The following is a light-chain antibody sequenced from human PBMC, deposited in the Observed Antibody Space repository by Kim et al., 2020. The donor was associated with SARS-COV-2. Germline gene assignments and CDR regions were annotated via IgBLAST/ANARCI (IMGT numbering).Light chain of an antibody. V-gene: IGKV4-1*01. CDR3: QQYYSTPELT. CDR2: WAS. CDR1: QSVLYSSNNKNY. J-gene: IGKJ4*01. Sequence: DIVMTQSPDSLAVSLGERATINCKSSQSVLYSSNNKNYLAWYQQKPGQPPKLLIYWASTRESGVPDRFSGSGSGTDFTLTISSLQAEDVAVYYCQQYYSTPELTFGGGTKVDLK.